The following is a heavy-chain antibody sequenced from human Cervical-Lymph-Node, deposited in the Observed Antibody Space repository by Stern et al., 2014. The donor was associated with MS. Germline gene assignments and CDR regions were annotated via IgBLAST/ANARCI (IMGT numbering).Heavy chain of an antibody. D-gene: IGHD3-3*01. V-gene: IGHV7-4-1*02. CDR2: INTNTGIP. CDR3: ARLRVGNITRDY. CDR1: GYIFTNYG. Sequence: QVQLVQSGSELKKPGASVKVSCKASGYIFTNYGINWVRQAPGQGLEWMGWINTNTGIPNYAQDFTGRVVITSDTSTSTAYLHISSLKADDTAIYYCARLRVGNITRDYWGQGTLVTVSS. J-gene: IGHJ4*02.